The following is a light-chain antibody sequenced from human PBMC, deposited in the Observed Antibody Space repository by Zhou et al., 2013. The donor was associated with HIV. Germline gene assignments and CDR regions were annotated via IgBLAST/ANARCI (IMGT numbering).Light chain of an antibody. J-gene: IGKJ2*01. CDR3: QQYNSYSNN. CDR1: QSIGGY. CDR2: RAS. Sequence: DIQMTQSPSTLSASVGDRVTITCRASQSIGGYLAWYQQKPGQAPKVLIYRASTLQEGVPSRFSGSGFGTEFTLTISSLQPEDFATYYCQQYNSYSNNFGQGTKVEI. V-gene: IGKV1-5*03.